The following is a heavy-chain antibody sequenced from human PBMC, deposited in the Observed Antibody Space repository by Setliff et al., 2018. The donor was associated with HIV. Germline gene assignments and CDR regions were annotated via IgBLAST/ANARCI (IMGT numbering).Heavy chain of an antibody. Sequence: SETLSLTCTVSGDSITDGGYCWSRIRQLPGKGLEWIGYIYYSGSTYYNPSLKSRLTISVDTSNNQFSLKLRYVIAADTAVYYCARRYSYGFGYWGQGTLVTV. CDR3: ARRYSYGFGY. J-gene: IGHJ4*02. CDR1: GDSITDGGYC. V-gene: IGHV4-31*03. CDR2: IYYSGST. D-gene: IGHD5-18*01.